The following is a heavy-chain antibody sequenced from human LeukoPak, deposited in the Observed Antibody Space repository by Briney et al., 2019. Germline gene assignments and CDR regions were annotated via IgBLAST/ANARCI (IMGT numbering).Heavy chain of an antibody. D-gene: IGHD6-19*01. CDR2: IKQDGSEK. V-gene: IGHV3-7*01. Sequence: GGSLRLSCAASGFTFSSYWMSWVRQAPGKGLERVANIKQDGSEKSYVDSVKGRFTISRDNTKNSLYLQMNSLRAEDTAVYFCAREWAGPSFDYWGLGTLVTVSS. CDR3: AREWAGPSFDY. J-gene: IGHJ4*02. CDR1: GFTFSSYW.